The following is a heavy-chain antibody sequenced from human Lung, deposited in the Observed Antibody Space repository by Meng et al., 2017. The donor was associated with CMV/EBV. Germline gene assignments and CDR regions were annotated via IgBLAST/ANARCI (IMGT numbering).Heavy chain of an antibody. V-gene: IGHV4-4*02. Sequence: QVQLGGQGPGLVKPSASLSLTCAVSGDSITNHNWWAWVRQPPGKGLEWIGEIPHRGSSAYNPSLKSRVSMSIDKSKNQFSLKLTSVTAADTAVYHCLRRSGGSVWGQGTLVTVSS. CDR1: GDSITNHNW. J-gene: IGHJ1*01. D-gene: IGHD3-10*01. CDR3: LRRSGGSV. CDR2: IPHRGSS.